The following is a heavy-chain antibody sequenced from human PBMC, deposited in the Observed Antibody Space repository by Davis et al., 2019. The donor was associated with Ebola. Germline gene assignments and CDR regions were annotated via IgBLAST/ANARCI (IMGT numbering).Heavy chain of an antibody. CDR3: ARDMWGSGYYYYGMDV. V-gene: IGHV3-9*01. CDR2: ITWNSGSI. J-gene: IGHJ6*02. D-gene: IGHD3-10*01. CDR1: GFSLDDHA. Sequence: SLKISCAASGFSLDDHAMHWVRQAPGKGLEWVSGITWNSGSIGYADSVKGRFTISRDNAKNSLYLQMNSLRAEDTAVYYCARDMWGSGYYYYGMDVWGQGTTVTVSS.